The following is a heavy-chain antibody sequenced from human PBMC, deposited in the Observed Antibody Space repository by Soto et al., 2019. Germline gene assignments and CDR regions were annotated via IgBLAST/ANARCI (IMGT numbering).Heavy chain of an antibody. CDR1: GFTFDDYA. CDR2: ISWNSGSI. J-gene: IGHJ4*02. D-gene: IGHD3-10*01. V-gene: IGHV3-9*01. Sequence: GGSLRLSCAASGFTFDDYAMHWVRQAPGKGLEWVSGISWNSGSIGYADSVKGRFTISRDNAKNSLYLQMNSLRAEDTALYYCAKDIEEYYGSGSDYWGQGTLVTVSS. CDR3: AKDIEEYYGSGSDY.